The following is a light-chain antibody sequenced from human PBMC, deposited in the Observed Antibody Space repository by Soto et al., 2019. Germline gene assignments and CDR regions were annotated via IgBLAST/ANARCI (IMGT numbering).Light chain of an antibody. V-gene: IGLV2-14*01. Sequence: QSALTQPASVSGSPGQSITISCIGTSSDIGPYNYVSWYQQHPDKAPKLILYEVTNRPSGASDRFSGSKSGNAAFLTISGLQAEEEADSYCSSYSRSATPYVFGTGTKVTV. CDR2: EVT. CDR3: SSYSRSATPYV. CDR1: SSDIGPYNY. J-gene: IGLJ1*01.